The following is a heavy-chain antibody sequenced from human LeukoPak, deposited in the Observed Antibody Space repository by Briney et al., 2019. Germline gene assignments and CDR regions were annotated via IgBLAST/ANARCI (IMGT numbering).Heavy chain of an antibody. J-gene: IGHJ5*02. CDR2: ISGSGGST. CDR1: GFTFSSYA. D-gene: IGHD3-22*01. V-gene: IGHV3-23*01. CDR3: AKDVGYYYDSSGYYYH. Sequence: GGSLRLSCAASGFTFSSYAMSWVRQAPGKGLEWVSAISGSGGSTYYADSVKGRFTISRDNSKNALYLRMNSLRAEDTAVYYCAKDVGYYYDSSGYYYHWGQGTLVTVSS.